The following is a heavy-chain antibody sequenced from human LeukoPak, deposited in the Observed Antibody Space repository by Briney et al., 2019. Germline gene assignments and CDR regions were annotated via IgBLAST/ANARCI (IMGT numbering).Heavy chain of an antibody. J-gene: IGHJ4*02. V-gene: IGHV3-7*01. D-gene: IGHD6-6*01. CDR3: ARADGSSSSYAPLGY. Sequence: PGESLRLSCAASGFTFSDYWMSWVRQAPGKGLEWVANIKQDGSEDFYEDSVNGRFTISRDNAKNSLYLQMNSLRAEDTAVYYCARADGSSSSYAPLGYWAQGTLVTVSS. CDR2: IKQDGSED. CDR1: GFTFSDYW.